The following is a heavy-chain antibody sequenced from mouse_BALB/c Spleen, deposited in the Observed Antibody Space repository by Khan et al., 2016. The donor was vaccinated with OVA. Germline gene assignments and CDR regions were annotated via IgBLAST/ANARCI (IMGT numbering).Heavy chain of an antibody. V-gene: IGHV1-76*01. CDR1: GYIFTNYW. CDR3: ARGGDENHAMDY. J-gene: IGHJ4*01. CDR2: IYPGTGST. Sequence: QVQLKQSGAELVRPGASVKLSCKTSGYIFTNYWIHWVKQRSGQGLEWIARIYPGTGSTYDNEKFKGKATLTADKSSSTAYRQLSSLKSEDSAVYFCARGGDENHAMDYWGQGTSVTVSS.